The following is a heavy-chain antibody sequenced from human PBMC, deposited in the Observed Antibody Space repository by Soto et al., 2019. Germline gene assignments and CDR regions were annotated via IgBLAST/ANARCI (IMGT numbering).Heavy chain of an antibody. D-gene: IGHD6-13*01. J-gene: IGHJ4*02. Sequence: EVQLLESGGGLVQPGGSLRLSCAASGFTFSSYAMSWVLQAPGKGLEWVAAISGSGGSTYYADSVKGRFTISRDNSKNTLYLQMNSLRAEDKAVYYCAKDQEAAACTGEYYFDYWGQGTLVTVSS. CDR1: GFTFSSYA. CDR2: ISGSGGST. V-gene: IGHV3-23*01. CDR3: AKDQEAAACTGEYYFDY.